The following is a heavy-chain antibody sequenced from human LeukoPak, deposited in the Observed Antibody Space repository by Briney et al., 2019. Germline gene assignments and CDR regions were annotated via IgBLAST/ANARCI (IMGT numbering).Heavy chain of an antibody. D-gene: IGHD1-26*01. J-gene: IGHJ4*02. CDR1: GYSISSGYY. Sequence: ASETLSLTCAVSGYSISSGYYWGWIRQPPGKGLEWIGYYSGNTIYNPSLRSRVTISADTSKNHFSLRLRSVTAADTAVYYCARLAAISGSDYPDDWGQGTLVTVSS. CDR3: ARLAAISGSDYPDD. CDR2: YSGNT. V-gene: IGHV4-38-2*01.